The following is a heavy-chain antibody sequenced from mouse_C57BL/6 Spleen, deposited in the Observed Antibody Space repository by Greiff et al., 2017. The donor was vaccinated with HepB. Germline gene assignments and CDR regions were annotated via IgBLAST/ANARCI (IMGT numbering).Heavy chain of an antibody. CDR1: GFTFISYA. CDR2: ISSGGDYI. J-gene: IGHJ4*01. D-gene: IGHD1-1*01. V-gene: IGHV5-9-1*02. CDR3: TRSITTVVASYYYAMDY. Sequence: EVKLMESGEGLVKPGGSLKLSCAASGFTFISYAMSWVRQTPEKRLEWVAYISSGGDYIYYADTVKGRFTISRDNARNTLYLQMSSLKSEDTAMYYCTRSITTVVASYYYAMDYWGQGTSVTVSS.